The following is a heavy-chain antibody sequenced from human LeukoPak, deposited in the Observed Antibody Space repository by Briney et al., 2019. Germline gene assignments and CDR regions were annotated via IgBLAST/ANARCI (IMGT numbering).Heavy chain of an antibody. J-gene: IGHJ4*02. CDR3: ATIVVGSFYYGSGSRGGFDY. CDR2: INPSGGST. D-gene: IGHD3-10*01. CDR1: GYTFTGYY. Sequence: ASVKVSCKASGYTFTGYYMHWVRQAPGQGLEWMGIINPSGGSTSYAQKFQGRVTMTRDTSTSTVYMELSSLRSEDTAVYYCATIVVGSFYYGSGSRGGFDYWGQGTLVTVSS. V-gene: IGHV1-46*01.